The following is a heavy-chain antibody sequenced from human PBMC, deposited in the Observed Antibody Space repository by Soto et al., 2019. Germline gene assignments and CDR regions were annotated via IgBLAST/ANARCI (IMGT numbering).Heavy chain of an antibody. CDR2: ISASGGST. CDR3: AKDRGGRAIFGVLIIDGMDV. J-gene: IGHJ6*02. V-gene: IGHV3-23*01. CDR1: GFSFSSYA. Sequence: EVQLLESGGGLVQPGGSLRVSCAASGFSFSSYAMNWVRQAPGKGLEWVSAISASGGSTYYAAAVEGRFTISRDNSRNTLYLQMNSLRAEDTAEYYCAKDRGGRAIFGVLIIDGMDVWGQGTTVTGSS. D-gene: IGHD3-3*01.